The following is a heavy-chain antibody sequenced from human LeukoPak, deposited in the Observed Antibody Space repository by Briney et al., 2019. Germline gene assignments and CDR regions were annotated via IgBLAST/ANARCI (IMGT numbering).Heavy chain of an antibody. CDR1: GFTFSSYS. V-gene: IGHV3-21*01. CDR3: ARDYDCGDGLFDY. CDR2: ISSSSSYI. J-gene: IGHJ4*02. Sequence: PGGSLRLSCAASGFTFSSYSMNWVRQAPGKGLEWVSSISSSSSYIYYADSVKGRFTISRDNAKNSLYLQMNSLRAEDTAVYYCARDYDCGDGLFDYWGQGTLVTVSS. D-gene: IGHD4-17*01.